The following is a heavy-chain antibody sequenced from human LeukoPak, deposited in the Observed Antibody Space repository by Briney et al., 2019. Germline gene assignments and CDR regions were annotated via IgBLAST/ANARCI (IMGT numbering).Heavy chain of an antibody. Sequence: SETLSLTCTVSGYSISSGYYWGWIRQPPGQGLEWIGSIYHSGSTNYNPSLKSRVTISVDKSKNQFSLKLSSVTAADTAVYYCARARGYSYGSRHLDYWGQGTLVTVSS. D-gene: IGHD5-18*01. CDR2: IYHSGST. CDR1: GYSISSGYY. V-gene: IGHV4-38-2*02. J-gene: IGHJ4*02. CDR3: ARARGYSYGSRHLDY.